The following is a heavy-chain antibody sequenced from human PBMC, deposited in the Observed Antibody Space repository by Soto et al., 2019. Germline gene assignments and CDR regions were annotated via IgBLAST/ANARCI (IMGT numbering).Heavy chain of an antibody. CDR1: GFSFSISP. V-gene: IGHV3-30-3*01. J-gene: IGHJ6*02. Sequence: GSLRLSCAASGFSFSISPMHWVRQAPGKGPEWVALISYDGTNKFYADSVKGRFTISRDNAKNSLYLEMYSLRAEDTAVYYCARESGGTGLDVWGQGTTVTVSS. CDR3: ARESGGTGLDV. CDR2: ISYDGTNK. D-gene: IGHD1-1*01.